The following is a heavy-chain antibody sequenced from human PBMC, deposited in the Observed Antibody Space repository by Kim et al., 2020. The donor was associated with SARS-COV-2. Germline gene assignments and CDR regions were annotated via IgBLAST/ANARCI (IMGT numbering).Heavy chain of an antibody. CDR1: GFTFSSYS. Sequence: GGSLRLSCAASGFTFSSYSMNWVRQAPGKGLEWVSSISSSRSYIYYADSVKGRFTISRDNAKNTLYLQMNSLRAEDTAVYYCARVFGVVIPFVMWGLGTMVTVSS. D-gene: IGHD3-3*01. CDR3: ARVFGVVIPFVM. CDR2: ISSSRSYI. J-gene: IGHJ3*02. V-gene: IGHV3-21*01.